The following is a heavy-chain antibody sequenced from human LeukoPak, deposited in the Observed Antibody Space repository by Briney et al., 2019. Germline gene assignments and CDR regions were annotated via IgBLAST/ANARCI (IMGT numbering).Heavy chain of an antibody. D-gene: IGHD3-10*01. V-gene: IGHV1-18*04. J-gene: IGHJ4*02. CDR2: ISAYNGNT. Sequence: GASVKVSCKASGYTFTSYGISWVRQAPGQGLQWMGWISAYNGNTNYAQKLQGRVTMTTDTSTSTAYMELRSLRSDDTAVYYCASTPFGGVFDYWGQGTLVTVSS. CDR3: ASTPFGGVFDY. CDR1: GYTFTSYG.